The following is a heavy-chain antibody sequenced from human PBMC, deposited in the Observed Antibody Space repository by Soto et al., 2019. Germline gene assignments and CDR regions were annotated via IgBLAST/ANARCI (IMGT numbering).Heavy chain of an antibody. Sequence: GGSLRLSCAASGFTFSSYAMSWFRQAPGKGLEWVSAISGSGGSTYYADSVKGRFTISRDNSKNTLYLQMNSLRAEDTAVYYCAKVLGITMIVKYYFDYWGQGTLVTVSS. CDR3: AKVLGITMIVKYYFDY. CDR1: GFTFSSYA. D-gene: IGHD3-22*01. J-gene: IGHJ4*02. V-gene: IGHV3-23*01. CDR2: ISGSGGST.